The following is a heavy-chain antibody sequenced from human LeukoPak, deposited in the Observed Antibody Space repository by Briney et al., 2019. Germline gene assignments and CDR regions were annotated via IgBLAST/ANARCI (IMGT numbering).Heavy chain of an antibody. CDR1: GGSISSYY. V-gene: IGHV4-4*09. Sequence: PSETLSLTCTVSGGSISSYYWSWIRQPPGKGLEWIGYIYTSGSTNYTPSLKSRVTISVDTSKNQFSLKLSSVTAADTAVYYCARHGRYCSSTSCPPPFDYWGQGTLVTVSS. D-gene: IGHD2-2*01. CDR3: ARHGRYCSSTSCPPPFDY. J-gene: IGHJ4*02. CDR2: IYTSGST.